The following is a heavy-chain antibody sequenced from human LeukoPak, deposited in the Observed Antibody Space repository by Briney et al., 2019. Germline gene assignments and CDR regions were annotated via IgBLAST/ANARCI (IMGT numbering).Heavy chain of an antibody. D-gene: IGHD6-19*01. Sequence: GASVKVSCKASGYTFTGYYMHWVRQAPGQGLEWMGWINPNSGGTNYAQKFQGRVTMTRDTSISTAYMELSRLRSDDTAVYYCARGSPQWLVSNYYYYMDVWGKGTTVTVPS. V-gene: IGHV1-2*02. CDR2: INPNSGGT. CDR1: GYTFTGYY. J-gene: IGHJ6*03. CDR3: ARGSPQWLVSNYYYYMDV.